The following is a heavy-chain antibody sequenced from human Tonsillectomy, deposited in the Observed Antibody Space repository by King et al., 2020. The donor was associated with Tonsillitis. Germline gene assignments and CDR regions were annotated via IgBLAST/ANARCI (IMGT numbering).Heavy chain of an antibody. D-gene: IGHD3-10*01. J-gene: IGHJ5*02. CDR1: GFTFINYD. CDR3: ARVLGGRSDL. CDR2: INSAGET. Sequence: VQLVESGGGLVQPGGSLRLSCAASGFTFINYDMHWVTQATGKGLEWVSAINSAGETYSPGSVKGRFTISRENAKNSLYLQMNSLRAGDTAVYYCARVLGGRSDLWGQGTLVTVSS. V-gene: IGHV3-13*01.